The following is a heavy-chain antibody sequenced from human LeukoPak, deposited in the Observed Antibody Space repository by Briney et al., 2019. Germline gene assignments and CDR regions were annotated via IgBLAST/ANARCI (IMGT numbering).Heavy chain of an antibody. V-gene: IGHV3-30-3*01. CDR1: GFTFSSYA. D-gene: IGHD6-6*01. CDR2: ISYDGSNK. Sequence: PGGSLRLSCAASGFTFSSYAMDWVRQAPGKGLEWVAVISYDGSNKYYADSVKGRFTISRDNSKNTLYLQMNSLRTEDTAVYYCARDGGYSSSEFDPWGQGTLVIVSS. CDR3: ARDGGYSSSEFDP. J-gene: IGHJ5*02.